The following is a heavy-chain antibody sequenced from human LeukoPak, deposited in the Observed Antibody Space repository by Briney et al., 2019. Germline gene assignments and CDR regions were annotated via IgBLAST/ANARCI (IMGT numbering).Heavy chain of an antibody. J-gene: IGHJ4*02. CDR2: IKQDGSEK. CDR1: GFTFSSYW. Sequence: PGGSLRLSCAASGFTFSSYWMSWVRQAPGKGLEWVANIKQDGSEKYYVDSVKGRFTISRDNAKNSLYLQMNSLRAEDTAVYYCARDLARWFGEQPYYFDYWGQGTLVTVSS. CDR3: ARDLARWFGEQPYYFDY. D-gene: IGHD3-10*01. V-gene: IGHV3-7*01.